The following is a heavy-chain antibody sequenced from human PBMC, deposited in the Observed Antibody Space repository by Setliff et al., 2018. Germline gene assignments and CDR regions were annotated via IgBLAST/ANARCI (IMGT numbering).Heavy chain of an antibody. CDR2: IYTSGST. CDR1: GGSISSYY. CDR3: ARVSTVTTWPYYYYMDV. V-gene: IGHV4-4*07. D-gene: IGHD4-4*01. J-gene: IGHJ6*03. Sequence: SETLSLTCTVSGGSISSYYWSWIRQPAGKGLEWIGRIYTSGSTNYNPSLKSRVTMSVDTSKNQFFLKLSSVTAADTAVYYCARVSTVTTWPYYYYMDVWGKGTTVTVSS.